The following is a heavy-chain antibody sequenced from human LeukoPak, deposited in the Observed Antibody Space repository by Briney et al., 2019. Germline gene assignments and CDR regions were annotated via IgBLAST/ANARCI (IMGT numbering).Heavy chain of an antibody. J-gene: IGHJ1*01. CDR3: ARLLWVGANAEYFQH. CDR1: GGSISSSSYY. CDR2: IYYSGST. D-gene: IGHD1-26*01. Sequence: KPSETLSLTCTVSGGSISSSSYYWGWIRQPPGKGLEWIGSIYYSGSTYYNPSLKSRVTISVDTSKNQFSLKLSSVTAADTAVYYCARLLWVGANAEYFQHWGQGTLVTVSS. V-gene: IGHV4-39*01.